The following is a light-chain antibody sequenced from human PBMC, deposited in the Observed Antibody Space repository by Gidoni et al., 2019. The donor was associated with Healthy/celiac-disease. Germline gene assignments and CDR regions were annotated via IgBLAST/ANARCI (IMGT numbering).Light chain of an antibody. Sequence: ALTQPASVSGSPGQSITISCTGTSSDVGGYNYVSWYQQHPGKAPKLMIYEVSNRPSGVSNRFSGSKSGNTASLTISGLQAEDEADSYCSSYTRSSSVVFGGGTKLTVL. CDR2: EVS. CDR3: SSYTRSSSVV. J-gene: IGLJ2*01. CDR1: SSDVGGYNY. V-gene: IGLV2-14*01.